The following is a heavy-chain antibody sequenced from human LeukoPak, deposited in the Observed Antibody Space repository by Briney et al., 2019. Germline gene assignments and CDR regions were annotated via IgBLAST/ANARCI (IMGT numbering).Heavy chain of an antibody. J-gene: IGHJ4*02. V-gene: IGHV4-39*01. CDR1: GGSISSSSYY. CDR3: ARKWRAIDY. D-gene: IGHD2-8*01. Sequence: SETLSLTCSGSGGSISSSSYYWGWIRQPPGKGLEWIGSIYYSGSTYYNPSLKSRVTISVDTSKNQFSLKLSSVTAADTAVYYCARKWRAIDYWGQGTLVTVSS. CDR2: IYYSGST.